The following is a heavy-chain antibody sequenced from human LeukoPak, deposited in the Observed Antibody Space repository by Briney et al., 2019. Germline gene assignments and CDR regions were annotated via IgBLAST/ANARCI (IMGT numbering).Heavy chain of an antibody. V-gene: IGHV3-23*01. J-gene: IGHJ4*02. CDR2: ISGSGGST. D-gene: IGHD3-22*01. CDR1: GFTFSSYA. CDR3: AKKASVRNNYDSSGYPLRQGFDY. Sequence: GGSLRLSCAASGFTFSSYAMSWVRQAPGKGLEWVSAISGSGGSTYYADSVKGRFTISRDNSKNTLYLQMNSLRAEDTAVYYCAKKASVRNNYDSSGYPLRQGFDYWGQGTLVTVSS.